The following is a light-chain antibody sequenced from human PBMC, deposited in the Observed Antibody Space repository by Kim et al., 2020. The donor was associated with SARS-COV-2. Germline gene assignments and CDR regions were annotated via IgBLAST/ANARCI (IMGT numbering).Light chain of an antibody. V-gene: IGKV3-20*01. CDR2: GAS. CDR1: QNIDTY. J-gene: IGKJ2*01. CDR3: QQYGTSPRYT. Sequence: SPGDRATLSCRASQNIDTYLAWYQQRPGQAPRLLVYGASSRATGIPDRFSGSGSGTDFILTISRLEPEDFAVYYCQQYGTSPRYTFGQGTKVDIK.